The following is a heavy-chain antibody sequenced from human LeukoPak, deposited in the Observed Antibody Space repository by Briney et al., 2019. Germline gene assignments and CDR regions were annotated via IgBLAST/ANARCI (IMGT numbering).Heavy chain of an antibody. Sequence: PSETLSLTCTVSGGSISSYYWSWIRQPPGKGLEWIGYIYYSGSTNYNPSLKSRVTISVDTSKNQSSLKLSSVTAADTAVYYCAGSSTVTTLFDYWGQGTLVTVSS. J-gene: IGHJ4*02. CDR2: IYYSGST. V-gene: IGHV4-59*08. D-gene: IGHD4-17*01. CDR3: AGSSTVTTLFDY. CDR1: GGSISSYY.